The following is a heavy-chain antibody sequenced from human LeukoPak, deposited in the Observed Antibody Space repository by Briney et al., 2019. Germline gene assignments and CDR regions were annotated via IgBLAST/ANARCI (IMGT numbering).Heavy chain of an antibody. CDR1: GFTFSNYG. CDR3: ATALRGGGDY. CDR2: ISYDGINK. V-gene: IGHV3-30*03. Sequence: GKSLRLSCAASGFTFSNYGVHWVRQAPGKGLEWVAFISYDGINKYYADSVKGRFTISRDNSKNTLYLQMNSLRAEDTAVYYCATALRGGGDYWGQGTLVTVSS. D-gene: IGHD3-10*01. J-gene: IGHJ4*02.